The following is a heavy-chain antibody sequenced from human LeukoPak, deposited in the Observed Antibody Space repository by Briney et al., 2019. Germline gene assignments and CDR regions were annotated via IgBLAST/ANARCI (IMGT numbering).Heavy chain of an antibody. D-gene: IGHD6-19*01. J-gene: IGHJ3*02. V-gene: IGHV3-30*02. Sequence: GGSLRPSWAASGFTFSSYGMHWVRPAPGKGMEWVAFIRYDGRNKYYADSVKGRFTISRDNAKNSLYLQMNSLRAEDTAVYYCARDPPLDRAVAGTVDAFDMWGQGTMVTVSS. CDR1: GFTFSSYG. CDR3: ARDPPLDRAVAGTVDAFDM. CDR2: IRYDGRNK.